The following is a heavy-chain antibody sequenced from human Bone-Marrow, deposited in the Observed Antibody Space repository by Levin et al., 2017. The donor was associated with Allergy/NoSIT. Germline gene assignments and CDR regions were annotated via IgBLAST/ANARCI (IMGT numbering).Heavy chain of an antibody. CDR3: ARDPHRGGDYDY. D-gene: IGHD1-14*01. J-gene: IGHJ4*02. CDR1: GFTFSNYW. CDR2: IKQDGSEK. V-gene: IGHV3-7*04. Sequence: ASVKVSCAASGFTFSNYWMSWVRQAPGKGLEWVAQIKQDGSEKYYVGSVKGRFTISRDNAKNSLYLQMNSLRAEDTAVYYCARDPHRGGDYDYWGQGTLVTVSS.